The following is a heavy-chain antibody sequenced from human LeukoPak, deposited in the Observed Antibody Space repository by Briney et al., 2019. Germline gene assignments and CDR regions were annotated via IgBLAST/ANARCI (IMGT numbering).Heavy chain of an antibody. V-gene: IGHV4-39*07. CDR2: IYYSGST. CDR1: GGSISSSSYY. CDR3: ARWGKPYYFDY. J-gene: IGHJ4*02. Sequence: SETLSLTCTVSGGSISSSSYYWGWIRQPPGKGLEWIGSIYYSGSTYYNPSLKSRVTISVDTSKNQFSLKLSSVTAADTAVYYCARWGKPYYFDYWGQGTLVTVSS. D-gene: IGHD3-16*01.